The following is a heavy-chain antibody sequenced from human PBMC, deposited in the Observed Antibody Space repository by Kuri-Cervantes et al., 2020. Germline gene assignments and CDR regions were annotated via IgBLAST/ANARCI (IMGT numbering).Heavy chain of an antibody. Sequence: SETLSLTCAVYGGSFSGYYWTWVRQPPGKGLEWIGEMNHSGSTNYNPSLKSRVTISVETSKNQFSLNLSSVTAADTAVYYCARDGRRYSYGSVGYIFDYWGQGTLVTVSS. J-gene: IGHJ4*02. CDR1: GGSFSGYY. CDR3: ARDGRRYSYGSVGYIFDY. V-gene: IGHV4-34*01. D-gene: IGHD5-18*01. CDR2: MNHSGST.